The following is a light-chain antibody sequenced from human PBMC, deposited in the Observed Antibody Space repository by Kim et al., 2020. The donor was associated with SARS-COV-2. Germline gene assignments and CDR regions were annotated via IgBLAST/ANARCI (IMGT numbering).Light chain of an antibody. J-gene: IGKJ5*01. CDR2: YAS. V-gene: IGKV1-9*01. CDR3: QQVINYPIT. CDR1: QDINNQ. Sequence: TQLTQSPSSLSASVGDRVTIACRASQDINNQVVWYQQKPGKAPKVLIYYASTLQGGVPSRFSGSGSGTDFTLTISSLQPEDFATYYCQQVINYPITFGQGTRLDIK.